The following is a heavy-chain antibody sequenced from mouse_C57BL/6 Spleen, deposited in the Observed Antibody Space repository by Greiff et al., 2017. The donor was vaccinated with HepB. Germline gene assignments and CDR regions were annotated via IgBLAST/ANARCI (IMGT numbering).Heavy chain of an antibody. Sequence: EVQLQQSGAELVKPGASVKLSCTASGFNIKDYYMHWVKQRTEQGLEWIGRIDPEDGETKYAPKFLGKATITADTSSNTAYLQLSSLTSEDTAVYYCARNYGSQYYFDYWGQGTTLTVSS. CDR1: GFNIKDYY. CDR2: IDPEDGET. D-gene: IGHD1-1*01. CDR3: ARNYGSQYYFDY. V-gene: IGHV14-2*01. J-gene: IGHJ2*01.